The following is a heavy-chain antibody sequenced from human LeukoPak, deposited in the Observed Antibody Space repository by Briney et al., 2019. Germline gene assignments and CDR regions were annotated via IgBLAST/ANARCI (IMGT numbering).Heavy chain of an antibody. CDR2: IYYSGST. V-gene: IGHV4-59*08. D-gene: IGHD5-24*01. CDR3: ARGARGGYKLEPSDY. J-gene: IGHJ4*02. Sequence: PSETLSLTCTVSGGSMSSYYWSWIRQPPGKGLEWIGYIYYSGSTKYNPSLKSRVTISVDTSKNQFSLKLSSVTAADTAVYYCARGARGGYKLEPSDYWGQGTLVTVSS. CDR1: GGSMSSYY.